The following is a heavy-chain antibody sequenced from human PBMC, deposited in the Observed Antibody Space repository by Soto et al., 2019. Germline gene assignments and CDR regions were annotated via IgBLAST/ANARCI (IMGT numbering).Heavy chain of an antibody. CDR1: GDSISSYY. D-gene: IGHD7-27*01. V-gene: IGHV4-59*01. CDR2: IDYSGST. CDR3: ARDTTNWGKLKYGMDV. Sequence: SETLSLTCTVFGDSISSYYWSWIRQPPGKGLEWIWFIDYSGSTNYNPSLKSRLTISVDTSKNQFSLKLRSVTAADTAVYYCARDTTNWGKLKYGMDVWGQGTTVTVSS. J-gene: IGHJ6*02.